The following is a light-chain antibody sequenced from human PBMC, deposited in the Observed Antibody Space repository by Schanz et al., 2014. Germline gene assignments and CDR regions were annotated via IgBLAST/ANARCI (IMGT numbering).Light chain of an antibody. J-gene: IGLJ3*02. V-gene: IGLV2-11*01. Sequence: QSVLTQPASVSGSPGQSITISCTGTSSDVGGYNYVSWYQQHPGKAPKVMIYDVSNRPSGVPDRFSGSKSGNTAFLTVSGVQAEDEADYYCCSYAGSYTSWVFGGGTKLTVL. CDR2: DVS. CDR1: SSDVGGYNY. CDR3: CSYAGSYTSWV.